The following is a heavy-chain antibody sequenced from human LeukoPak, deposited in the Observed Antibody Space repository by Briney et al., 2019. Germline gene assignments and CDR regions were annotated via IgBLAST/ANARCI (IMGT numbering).Heavy chain of an antibody. V-gene: IGHV3-7*01. J-gene: IGHJ4*02. CDR1: GFTFSSYW. CDR3: ARAYPRAAAAASFDY. CDR2: IKQDGSEK. D-gene: IGHD6-13*01. Sequence: GGSLRLSCAASGFTFSSYWMSWVRQAPGKGLEWVANIKQDGSEKNYVDTVKGRFTISRDNAKNSLYLQMNSLRAEDTAVYYCARAYPRAAAAASFDYWGQGTLVTVSS.